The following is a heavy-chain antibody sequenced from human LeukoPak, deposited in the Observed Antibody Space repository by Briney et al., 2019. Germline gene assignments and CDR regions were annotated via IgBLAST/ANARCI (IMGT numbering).Heavy chain of an antibody. V-gene: IGHV3-21*01. D-gene: IGHD3-22*01. CDR1: GFTFSSYS. CDR2: ISSSSSYI. CDR3: ARDLHYDSSGYFTGMDV. J-gene: IGHJ6*02. Sequence: PGGSLRLSCAASGFTFSSYSMNWVRQAPGKGLEWVSSISSSSSYIYYAYSVKGRSTISRDNAKNSLYLQMNSLRAEDTAVYYCARDLHYDSSGYFTGMDVWGQGTTVTVSS.